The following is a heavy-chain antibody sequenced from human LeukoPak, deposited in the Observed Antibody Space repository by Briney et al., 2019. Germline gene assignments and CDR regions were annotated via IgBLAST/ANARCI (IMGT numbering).Heavy chain of an antibody. D-gene: IGHD3-16*01. CDR1: GFTFSTYG. CDR3: ARDLQVWAYYFDY. J-gene: IGHJ4*02. Sequence: GGSLRLSCAASGFTFSTYGMSWVRQAPGKGLEWVSYISGSSNIYYADSVRGRFTVSRDNAKKSLYLQMNSLRAEDTAVYYCARDLQVWAYYFDYWGQGTLVTVSS. CDR2: ISGSSNI. V-gene: IGHV3-48*01.